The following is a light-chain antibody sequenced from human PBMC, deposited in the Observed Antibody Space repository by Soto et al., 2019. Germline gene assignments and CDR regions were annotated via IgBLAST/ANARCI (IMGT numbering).Light chain of an antibody. J-gene: IGKJ5*01. CDR1: QTINNN. CDR3: QQSYSIPPIT. V-gene: IGKV1-39*01. CDR2: GAS. Sequence: IQMTQSPSSLSASGGARVTITCRESQTINNNLNWYQKKPGKAPKLLIYGASSLQSGVPSRFSGSGSGTEFTLTISSLQPEDFATYYCQQSYSIPPITFGQGTRLEIK.